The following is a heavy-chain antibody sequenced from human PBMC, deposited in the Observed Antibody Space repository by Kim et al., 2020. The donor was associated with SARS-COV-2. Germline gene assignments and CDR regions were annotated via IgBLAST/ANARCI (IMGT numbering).Heavy chain of an antibody. CDR3: ARDRGIAPAGFDY. Sequence: YNPSLTTRVTTSAETSNNQCSLKLSSVTAADTAVYYCARDRGIAPAGFDYWGQGTLVTVSS. V-gene: IGHV4-59*01. D-gene: IGHD6-13*01. J-gene: IGHJ4*02.